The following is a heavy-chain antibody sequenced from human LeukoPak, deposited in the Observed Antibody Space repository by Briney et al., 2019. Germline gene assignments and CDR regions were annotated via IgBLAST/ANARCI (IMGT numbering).Heavy chain of an antibody. CDR3: AKDLMRDRWFGES. CDR1: GYTFSYYG. D-gene: IGHD3-10*01. Sequence: GGSLRLSCAASGYTFSYYGMHWVRQAPGKGLEWVAFVRYDGNDKFYAESVKGRFTISKDPSRNTLYLQMNSLRLEDPALYYCAKDLMRDRWFGESWGQGTLVTVSS. V-gene: IGHV3-30*02. CDR2: VRYDGNDK. J-gene: IGHJ5*02.